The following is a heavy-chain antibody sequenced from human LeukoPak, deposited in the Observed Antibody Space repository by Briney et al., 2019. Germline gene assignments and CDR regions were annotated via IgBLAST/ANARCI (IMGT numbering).Heavy chain of an antibody. J-gene: IGHJ4*02. D-gene: IGHD3-9*01. CDR3: ARGSLRYFDWLPHFDY. CDR2: IRSKANSYAT. V-gene: IGHV3-73*01. Sequence: PGGSLRLSCAASGFTFSGSAMHWVRHASGKGLEWVGRIRSKANSYATAYAASVKGRFTISRDDSKITAYLQMNSLKTENTAVYYCARGSLRYFDWLPHFDYWGQGTLVTVSS. CDR1: GFTFSGSA.